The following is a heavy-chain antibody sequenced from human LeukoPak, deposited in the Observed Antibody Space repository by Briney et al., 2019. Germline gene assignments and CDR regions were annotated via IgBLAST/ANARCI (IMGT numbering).Heavy chain of an antibody. V-gene: IGHV3-48*01. D-gene: IGHD3-22*01. Sequence: GGSLRLSCAASGFTFSSYSMNWVRQAPGKGLEWVSYISSSSSTIYYADSVKGRFTISRDNSKNTLYLQMNSLRAEDTAVYYCAKASGSGYFYYFDYWGQGTLVTVSS. CDR3: AKASGSGYFYYFDY. J-gene: IGHJ4*02. CDR2: ISSSSSTI. CDR1: GFTFSSYS.